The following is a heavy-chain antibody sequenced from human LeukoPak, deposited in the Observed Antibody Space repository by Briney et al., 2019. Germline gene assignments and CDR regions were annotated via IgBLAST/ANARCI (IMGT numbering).Heavy chain of an antibody. CDR3: ARDPQEYYYYGMDV. CDR2: INPNSGGT. J-gene: IGHJ6*02. V-gene: IGHV1-2*02. Sequence: ASVKVSCKASGYTFTGYYMHWVRPAPGQGLGWVGWINPNSGGTNYAQKFQGRFTMTRYTSISTAYMELSRLRSDDTAVYYCARDPQEYYYYGMDVWGQGTAVTVSS. CDR1: GYTFTGYY.